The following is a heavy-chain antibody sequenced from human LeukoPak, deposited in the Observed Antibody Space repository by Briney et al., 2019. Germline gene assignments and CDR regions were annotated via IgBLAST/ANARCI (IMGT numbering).Heavy chain of an antibody. J-gene: IGHJ4*02. Sequence: GGSLRLSCAASGFTVSSNYMSWVRQAPAKGLEWVSVIYSGGSTYYADSVKGRFIISRDNSKNTLYLQMNSLRAEDTAVYYCARGSPTIAAAGTSFDYWGQGTLVTVSS. CDR1: GFTVSSNY. CDR2: IYSGGST. V-gene: IGHV3-53*01. CDR3: ARGSPTIAAAGTSFDY. D-gene: IGHD6-13*01.